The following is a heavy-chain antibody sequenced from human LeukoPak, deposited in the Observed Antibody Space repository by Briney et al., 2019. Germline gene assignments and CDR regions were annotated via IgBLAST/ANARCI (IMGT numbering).Heavy chain of an antibody. CDR3: ARDPSLRVTLDY. CDR1: GFTFTNYG. J-gene: IGHJ4*02. CDR2: IWYDGTNK. V-gene: IGHV3-33*01. Sequence: GGSLRLSCAASGFTFTNYGMHWVRQAPGKGLEWVAVIWYDGTNKYYADSVKGRFTISRDNSKDTLYLQMNSLRVEDTALYYCARDPSLRVTLDYWGQGHLVTVSS. D-gene: IGHD5/OR15-5a*01.